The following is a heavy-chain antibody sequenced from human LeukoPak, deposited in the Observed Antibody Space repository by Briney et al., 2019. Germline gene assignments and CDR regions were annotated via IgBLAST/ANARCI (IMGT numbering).Heavy chain of an antibody. J-gene: IGHJ4*02. CDR2: ISVSSSTI. Sequence: GSLRLSCTASGFSFGSYGMHWVRPAPGKGLPWISYISVSSSTINYADSVRGRFTTSRDNAKNSLFLQLTSLRAEDTGFYYCARGGYYYDAYDSVDYWGQGTLVTVSS. V-gene: IGHV3-48*01. CDR1: GFSFGSYG. CDR3: ARGGYYYDAYDSVDY. D-gene: IGHD3-22*01.